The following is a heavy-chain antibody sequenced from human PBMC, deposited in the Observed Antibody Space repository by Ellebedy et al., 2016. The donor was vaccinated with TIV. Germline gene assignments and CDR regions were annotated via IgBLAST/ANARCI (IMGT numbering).Heavy chain of an antibody. V-gene: IGHV3-15*01. CDR2: IKSKTDGGTT. Sequence: GESLKISCAASGFTFSNAWMSWVRQAPGKGLEWVGRIKSKTDGGTTDYAAPVKGRFTISRDDSKNTLYLQMNSLKTEDTAVYYCTFVDYDIIDLTYYFDYWGQGTLVTVSS. J-gene: IGHJ4*02. CDR3: TFVDYDIIDLTYYFDY. D-gene: IGHD3-9*01. CDR1: GFTFSNAW.